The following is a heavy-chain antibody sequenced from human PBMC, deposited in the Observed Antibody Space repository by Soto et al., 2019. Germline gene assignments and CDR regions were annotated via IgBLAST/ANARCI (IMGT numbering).Heavy chain of an antibody. Sequence: EVQLVESGGGLVQPGGSLKLSCAASGFTFSDSAMHWVRQASGKGLEWVGRIRSKVNTYATAYAASVKGRFTISRDDSMNTAYLQMNSLTTEDTAVYYCTRRRDWTAMDPLDYWGQGTLVTVSS. CDR1: GFTFSDSA. D-gene: IGHD5-18*01. V-gene: IGHV3-73*02. J-gene: IGHJ4*02. CDR3: TRRRDWTAMDPLDY. CDR2: IRSKVNTYAT.